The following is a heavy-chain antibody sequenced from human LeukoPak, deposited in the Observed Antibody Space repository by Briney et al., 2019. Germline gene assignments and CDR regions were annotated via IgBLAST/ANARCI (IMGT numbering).Heavy chain of an antibody. D-gene: IGHD3-3*01. V-gene: IGHV4-59*01. J-gene: IGHJ4*02. CDR1: GGSISSYY. CDR2: IYYSGST. Sequence: PSETLSLTCTVSGGSISSYYWSWIRQPPGKGLEWIGYIYYSGSTNYDPSLKSRVTISVDTSKNQFSLKLSSVTAADTAVYYCASRYYDFWSGYSRFDYWGQGTLVTVSS. CDR3: ASRYYDFWSGYSRFDY.